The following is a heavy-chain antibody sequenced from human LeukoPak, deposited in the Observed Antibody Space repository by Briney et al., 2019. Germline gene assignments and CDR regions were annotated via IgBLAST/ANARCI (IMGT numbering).Heavy chain of an antibody. CDR2: IYSGGST. D-gene: IGHD1-26*01. Sequence: GGSLRLSCAASGFTVSSNYMSWVRQAPGKGLEWVSVIYSGGSTYYADSVKGRFTISRDNSKNTLYLQMNSLRAEDTAVYYCARQVGATYYMDVWGKGTTVTVSS. CDR3: ARQVGATYYMDV. CDR1: GFTVSSNY. V-gene: IGHV3-53*01. J-gene: IGHJ6*03.